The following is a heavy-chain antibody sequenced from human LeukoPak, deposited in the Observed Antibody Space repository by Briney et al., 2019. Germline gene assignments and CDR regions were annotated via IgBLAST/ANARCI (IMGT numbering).Heavy chain of an antibody. CDR2: ISSSTTDI. CDR3: ARDIHSVAFDI. V-gene: IGHV3-21*01. J-gene: IGHJ3*02. CDR1: RFTFSSYE. Sequence: GGSLRLSCAASRFTFSSYEMNWVRQAPGKGLEWVSCISSSTTDIYYADSVKGRFTISRDNAKRSVYLQMNSLRVEDTAVYYCARDIHSVAFDIWGQGTMVTVSS.